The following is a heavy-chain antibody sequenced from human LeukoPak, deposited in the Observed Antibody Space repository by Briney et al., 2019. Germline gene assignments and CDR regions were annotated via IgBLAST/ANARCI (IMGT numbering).Heavy chain of an antibody. CDR2: ITGSGGST. CDR1: GFTVSSSY. D-gene: IGHD6-19*01. CDR3: AKGSSRAVTGTYFDS. V-gene: IGHV3-23*01. Sequence: GGSLRLSCAASGFTVSSSYMSWVRQAPGKGLEWVSTITGSGGSTYYADSVKGRFTISRDNFKNTLYLQMNSLRAEDTAVYYCAKGSSRAVTGTYFDSWGQGTLVTVSS. J-gene: IGHJ4*02.